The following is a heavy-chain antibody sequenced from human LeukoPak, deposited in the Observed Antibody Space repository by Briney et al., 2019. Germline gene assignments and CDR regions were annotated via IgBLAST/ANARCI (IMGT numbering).Heavy chain of an antibody. CDR1: GGSISSSTYY. D-gene: IGHD3-10*01. CDR3: ARVGFGSHAFDI. CDR2: IYYSGST. V-gene: IGHV4-39*01. Sequence: SETLSLTCTVSGGSISSSTYYWGWIRQPPGKGLEWIGTIYYSGSTYSNPSLKSRVTISIDTSENQFSLKLSSVTAADTAVYYCARVGFGSHAFDIWGQGTMVTVSS. J-gene: IGHJ3*02.